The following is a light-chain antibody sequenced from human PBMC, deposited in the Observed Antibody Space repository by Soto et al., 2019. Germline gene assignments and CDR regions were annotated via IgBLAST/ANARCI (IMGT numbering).Light chain of an antibody. J-gene: IGKJ4*01. V-gene: IGKV2-28*01. CDR2: LGS. CDR1: QSLLHDNGFNF. Sequence: DIVMTQSPLFLSVTPGEPASISCRSSQSLLHDNGFNFLNWYLQKPGQSPQLLISLGSSRASGAPDRFSGSASGRDFTLLISRVEAEDVGVFYCMQALETPLTFGGGTKVDIK. CDR3: MQALETPLT.